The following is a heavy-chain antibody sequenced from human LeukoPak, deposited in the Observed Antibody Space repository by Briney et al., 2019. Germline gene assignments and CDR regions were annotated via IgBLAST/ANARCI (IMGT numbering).Heavy chain of an antibody. J-gene: IGHJ4*02. D-gene: IGHD3-22*01. CDR2: ISASGGTT. Sequence: GSLRLSCAASEFTFSSYAMSWVRQAPGKGLEWVSAISASGGTTYYADSVKGRFTISRDNSKNTLYLQMNSLPPQHTSVYYCARTYFYDSGGYYYWGQGTLVTVSS. CDR3: ARTYFYDSGGYYY. V-gene: IGHV3-23*01. CDR1: EFTFSSYA.